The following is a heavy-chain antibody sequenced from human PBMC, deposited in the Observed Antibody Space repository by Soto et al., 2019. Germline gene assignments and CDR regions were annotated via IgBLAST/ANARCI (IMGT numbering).Heavy chain of an antibody. D-gene: IGHD6-19*01. CDR1: GYSFTSYW. CDR2: IYPGDSDT. Sequence: GESLKISCKGSGYSFTSYWIGWVRQMPGKGLEWMGIIYPGDSDTRYSPSFQGQVTISADKSISTAYLQWSSLKASDTAMYYCAREAVADYYYYGMDVWGQGTTVTVSS. CDR3: AREAVADYYYYGMDV. V-gene: IGHV5-51*01. J-gene: IGHJ6*02.